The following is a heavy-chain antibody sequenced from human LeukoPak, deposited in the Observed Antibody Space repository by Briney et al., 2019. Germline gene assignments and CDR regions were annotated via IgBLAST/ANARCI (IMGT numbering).Heavy chain of an antibody. CDR3: AREGSSGFDY. CDR2: IKQDGSEK. CDR1: GFTFRSYW. J-gene: IGHJ4*02. D-gene: IGHD3-22*01. V-gene: IGHV3-7*01. Sequence: GGSLRLSCAASGFTFRSYWMSWVRQAPGKGLEWVANIKQDGSEKYYVDSVKGRFTISRDNAKNLLYLQMNSLRAEDTAVYYCAREGSSGFDYWGQGTLVTVSS.